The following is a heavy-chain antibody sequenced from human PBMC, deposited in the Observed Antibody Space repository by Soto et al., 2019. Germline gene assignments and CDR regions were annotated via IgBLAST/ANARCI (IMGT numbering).Heavy chain of an antibody. J-gene: IGHJ6*02. CDR3: ASYYYDSSGYYSDYYYYGMDV. CDR1: GFTFSSYA. Sequence: GESLKISCAASGFTFSSYAMSWVRQAPGKGLEWVSAISGSGGSTYYADSVKGRFTISRDNSKNTLYLQMNSLRAEDTAVYYCASYYYDSSGYYSDYYYYGMDVWGQGTTVTVSS. CDR2: ISGSGGST. D-gene: IGHD3-22*01. V-gene: IGHV3-23*01.